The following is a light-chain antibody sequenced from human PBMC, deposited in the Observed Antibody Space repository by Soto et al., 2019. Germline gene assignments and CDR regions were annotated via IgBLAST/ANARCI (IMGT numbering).Light chain of an antibody. CDR1: QSVSSY. V-gene: IGKV3-15*01. CDR2: RAS. Sequence: EIVLTQSPATLSLSPGESASLSCRASQSVSSYLSWYQQKPGQAPRLLIYRASARATGIPARFSGSGSGTEFTLTIGSLQSEDSAVYYCQQCQKLWTLGQGTKVDIK. J-gene: IGKJ1*01. CDR3: QQCQKLWT.